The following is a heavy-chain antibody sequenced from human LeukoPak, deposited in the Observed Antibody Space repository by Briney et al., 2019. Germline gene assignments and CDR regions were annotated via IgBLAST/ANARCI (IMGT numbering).Heavy chain of an antibody. V-gene: IGHV4-59*08. CDR2: IYYSGST. J-gene: IGHJ2*01. Sequence: SETLSLTCTVSGGSISSYYWSWIRQPPGKGLEWIGYIYYSGSTNYNPSLKSRVTISVDTSKNQFSLKLSSVTAADTAVYYCARLPGGYFDLWGRGTLVTVSS. CDR1: GGSISSYY. D-gene: IGHD3-10*01. CDR3: ARLPGGYFDL.